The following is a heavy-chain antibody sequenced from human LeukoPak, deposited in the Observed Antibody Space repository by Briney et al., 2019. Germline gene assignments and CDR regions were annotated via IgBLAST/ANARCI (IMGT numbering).Heavy chain of an antibody. V-gene: IGHV4-59*01. J-gene: IGHJ4*02. D-gene: IGHD6-13*01. CDR1: GDSISSYY. CDR3: AREVVAAAGTVDY. Sequence: SETLSLTCTVSGDSISSYYWSWIRQPPGKGLEWIGYIHYSGSTNYNPSLKSRVTISVDTSKNQFSLILSSVTAADTAVYYCAREVVAAAGTVDYWGQGTLVTVSS. CDR2: IHYSGST.